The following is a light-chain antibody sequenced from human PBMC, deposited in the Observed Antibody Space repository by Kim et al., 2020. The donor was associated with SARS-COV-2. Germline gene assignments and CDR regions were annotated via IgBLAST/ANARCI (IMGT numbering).Light chain of an antibody. J-gene: IGLJ2*01. CDR1: GARIASNF. CDR2: EDN. CDR3: QSGRL. V-gene: IGLV6-57*03. Sequence: ESPEKTVTISCTRVGARIASNFVQCYPQHPGSAPTSVIYEDNQRPSWVPDRFSGSIDDSSNSASLTISGLKTEDEADYYCQSGRLFGGGTQLTVL.